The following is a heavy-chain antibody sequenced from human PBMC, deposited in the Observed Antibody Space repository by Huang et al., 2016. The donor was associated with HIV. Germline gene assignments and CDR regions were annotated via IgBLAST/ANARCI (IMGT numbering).Heavy chain of an antibody. Sequence: QIQLVQSGPEVKKPGAAVKVSCKASGYTFSIYGISWVRTGPGQGREWMGWVSAYSGSTTYSQKFQDRVTMPADASASTAYMDLRSLTSDDTAVYYCARVPSDHFSDYWGQGTLVTVSS. CDR1: GYTFSIYG. V-gene: IGHV1-18*01. CDR2: VSAYSGST. CDR3: ARVPSDHFSDY. J-gene: IGHJ4*02.